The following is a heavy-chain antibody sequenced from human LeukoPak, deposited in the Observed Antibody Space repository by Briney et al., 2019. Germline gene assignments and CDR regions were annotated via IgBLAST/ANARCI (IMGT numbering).Heavy chain of an antibody. CDR1: GYTFSSYS. Sequence: GGSLRLSCVVSGYTFSSYSFHWVREAPGKGLEWVSAISGRSLYIYYADSVKGRFTISRDNAKNSLYLQMNGLRAEDTAVYYCAKVAEVGATGYYYYMDVWGKGATVTISS. D-gene: IGHD1-26*01. J-gene: IGHJ6*03. CDR3: AKVAEVGATGYYYYMDV. V-gene: IGHV3-21*01. CDR2: ISGRSLYI.